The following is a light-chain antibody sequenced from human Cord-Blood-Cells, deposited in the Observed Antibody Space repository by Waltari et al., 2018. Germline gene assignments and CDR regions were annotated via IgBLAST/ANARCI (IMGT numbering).Light chain of an antibody. CDR1: SSDVGSYNL. CDR2: EGS. Sequence: QSALTQPASVSGSPGQSITISCTGTSSDVGSYNLVSWYQQHPGKGPKLMICEGSKRASGVSKRCSGSQSGNTASLTIAGLQAEDEADYYCCSYAGSSTYVFGTGTKVTVL. V-gene: IGLV2-23*01. CDR3: CSYAGSSTYV. J-gene: IGLJ1*01.